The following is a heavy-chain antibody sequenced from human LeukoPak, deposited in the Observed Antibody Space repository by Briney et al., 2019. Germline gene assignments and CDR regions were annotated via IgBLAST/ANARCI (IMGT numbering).Heavy chain of an antibody. V-gene: IGHV3-30*04. CDR2: ISFAGRNT. J-gene: IGHJ4*02. CDR1: GFTLSDYA. Sequence: GGSLRLSCAASGFTLSDYAMHWVREAPGKGLERVTNISFAGRNTHYADSVKGRFTISRDNSKNTLYLQMSSLRPEDTAVYYCTRGPATGYYDTSGYCDYWGQGTLVTVSS. D-gene: IGHD3-22*01. CDR3: TRGPATGYYDTSGYCDY.